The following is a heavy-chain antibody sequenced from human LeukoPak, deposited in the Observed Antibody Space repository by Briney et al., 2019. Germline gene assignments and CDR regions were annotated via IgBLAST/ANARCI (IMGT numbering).Heavy chain of an antibody. J-gene: IGHJ4*02. D-gene: IGHD3-16*01. CDR3: ARVDWGAGYYFDY. CDR2: ISSSGSTI. V-gene: IGHV3-48*03. CDR1: GFTFSSYE. Sequence: PGGSLRLSCAASGFTFSSYEMNWVRQAPGKGLEWVSYISSSGSTIYYADSVKGRFTISRDNAKNSLYLQMNSLRAEDTAVYYCARVDWGAGYYFDYWGQGTLVTVSS.